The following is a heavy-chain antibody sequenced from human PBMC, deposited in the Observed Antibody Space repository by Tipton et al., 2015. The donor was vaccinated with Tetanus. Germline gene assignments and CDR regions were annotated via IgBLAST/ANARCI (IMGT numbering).Heavy chain of an antibody. Sequence: LRLSCTVSGASISSNTYYWGWIRQPPGKGLEWIASVSYSGSTYYNPSLKSRVTISVDTSKNQFSLQLRCVTAADTAVYYCARANYDFPKKGPFDSWGQGTLVIVSS. D-gene: IGHD3-3*01. CDR3: ARANYDFPKKGPFDS. J-gene: IGHJ4*02. CDR2: VSYSGST. V-gene: IGHV4-39*01. CDR1: GASISSNTYY.